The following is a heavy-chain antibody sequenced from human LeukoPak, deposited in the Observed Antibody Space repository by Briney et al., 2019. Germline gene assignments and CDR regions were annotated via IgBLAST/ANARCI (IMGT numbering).Heavy chain of an antibody. D-gene: IGHD2-15*01. CDR2: IYTSGST. Sequence: PSETLSLTCTVSGGSISSYYWSWIRQPAGKGLEWIGRIYTSGSTNYNPSLKSRVTISVDKSKNQFSLKLSSVTAADTAVYYCARDLSGCSGGSCRAAYYCYYMDVWGKGTTVTVSS. CDR3: ARDLSGCSGGSCRAAYYCYYMDV. V-gene: IGHV4-4*07. CDR1: GGSISSYY. J-gene: IGHJ6*03.